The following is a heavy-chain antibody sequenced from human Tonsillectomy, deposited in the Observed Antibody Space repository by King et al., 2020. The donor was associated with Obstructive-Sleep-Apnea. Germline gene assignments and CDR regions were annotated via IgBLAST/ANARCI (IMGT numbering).Heavy chain of an antibody. D-gene: IGHD4-17*01. Sequence: QLVQSGGGLVQPGGSLRLSCAASGFTFSSYAMSCVRQAPGRGLTWGSAISGSGGRTYSAASVKGRFTNSSDNSKNTLYLQMNSLRAEDTAVYYCAKDLVLSTVTTPFYFDYWGQGTLVTVSS. CDR3: AKDLVLSTVTTPFYFDY. CDR1: GFTFSSYA. J-gene: IGHJ4*02. CDR2: ISGSGGRT. V-gene: IGHV3-23*04.